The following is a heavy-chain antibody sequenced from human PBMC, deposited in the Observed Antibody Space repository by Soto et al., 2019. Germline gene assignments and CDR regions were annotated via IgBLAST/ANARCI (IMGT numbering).Heavy chain of an antibody. Sequence: SETLSLTCAVYGGSFSGYYWSWIRQPPGKGLEWIGEINHSGSTYYNPSLKSRVTISVDTSKNQFSLKLSSVTAADTAVYYCARDAVTTSGSWFDPWGQGTLVTVSS. CDR1: GGSFSGYY. J-gene: IGHJ5*02. V-gene: IGHV4-34*09. CDR2: INHSGST. CDR3: ARDAVTTSGSWFDP. D-gene: IGHD4-4*01.